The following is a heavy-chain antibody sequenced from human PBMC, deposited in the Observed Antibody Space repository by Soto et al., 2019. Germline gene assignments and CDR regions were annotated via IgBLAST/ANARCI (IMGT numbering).Heavy chain of an antibody. J-gene: IGHJ6*02. Sequence: EVQLLESGGGLVQPGGSLRLSCAASGFTFSSYAMSWVRQAPGKGLEWVSGISGSGGSTYYADSVKGRFTISRENYKNTLYLQMNSLRAEDTAVYYCAKVLRRVGCHAYYDFWSGYLATAGEDYYYGMDVWGQGTTVTVSS. CDR2: ISGSGGST. CDR1: GFTFSSYA. D-gene: IGHD3-3*01. V-gene: IGHV3-23*01. CDR3: AKVLRRVGCHAYYDFWSGYLATAGEDYYYGMDV.